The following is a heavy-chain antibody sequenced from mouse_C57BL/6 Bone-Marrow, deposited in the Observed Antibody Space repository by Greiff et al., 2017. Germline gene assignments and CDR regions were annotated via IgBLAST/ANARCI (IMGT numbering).Heavy chain of an antibody. CDR2: IHPNSGST. D-gene: IGHD6-1*01. Sequence: QVQLQQPGAELVKPGASVKLSCKASGYTFTSYWMHWVKQRPGQGLEWIGMIHPNSGSTNYNEKFKSKATLTADKSSSTAYMQLSSLTSEDSAVYYCAKRGVRGYLYFEGWGTGTTVTVSS. V-gene: IGHV1-64*01. J-gene: IGHJ1*03. CDR3: AKRGVRGYLYFEG. CDR1: GYTFTSYW.